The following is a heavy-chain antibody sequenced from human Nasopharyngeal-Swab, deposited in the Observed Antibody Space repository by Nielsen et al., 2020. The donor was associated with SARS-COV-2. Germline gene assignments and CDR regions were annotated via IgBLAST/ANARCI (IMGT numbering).Heavy chain of an antibody. D-gene: IGHD5-12*01. V-gene: IGHV3-9*01. CDR3: AKGQIVATVRGAADS. CDR1: GFTFDDYA. CDR2: INWNSGNI. J-gene: IGHJ4*02. Sequence: SLKISCAASGFTFDDYAMHWVRQAPGKGLEWVPSINWNSGNIVYADSVKGRFTISRDNAKNSLYLEMNSLRPEDTAFYYCAKGQIVATVRGAADSWGQGNLVTVSS.